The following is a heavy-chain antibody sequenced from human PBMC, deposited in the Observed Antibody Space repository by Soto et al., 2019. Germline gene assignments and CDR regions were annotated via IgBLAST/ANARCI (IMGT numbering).Heavy chain of an antibody. CDR2: ISWNSGSI. D-gene: IGHD6-6*01. Sequence: EVQLVESGGGLVQPGRSLRLSCAASGFRFEDYAMHWVRQAPGKGLEWVSGISWNSGSIGYADSVKGRFTISRDNAKNPLYLQMNSLRPEDKALYYCAKAYSGSGGPFDYWGQGILVTVSS. CDR3: AKAYSGSGGPFDY. V-gene: IGHV3-9*01. CDR1: GFRFEDYA. J-gene: IGHJ4*02.